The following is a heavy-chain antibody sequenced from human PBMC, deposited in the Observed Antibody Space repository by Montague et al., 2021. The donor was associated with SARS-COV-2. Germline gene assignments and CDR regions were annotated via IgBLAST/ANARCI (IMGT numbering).Heavy chain of an antibody. CDR3: ARHYSATLPAVY. V-gene: IGHV4-59*08. Sequence: NYNPSLTSRVTMSVDTSKNQFSLKVNSVTAADAAVYYCARHYSATLPAVYWGQGTLVTVSS. D-gene: IGHD2-15*01. J-gene: IGHJ4*02.